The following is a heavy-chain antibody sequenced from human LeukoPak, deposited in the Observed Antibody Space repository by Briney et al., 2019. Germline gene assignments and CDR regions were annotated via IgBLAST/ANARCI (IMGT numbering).Heavy chain of an antibody. V-gene: IGHV3-7*03. CDR3: AKGPLPRIDY. J-gene: IGHJ4*02. CDR1: GFTFSSYW. Sequence: PGGSLRLSCAASGFTFSSYWMSWVRQAPGKGLEWVANIKQDGSEKYYVDSVKGRFTISRDNSKNTLYLQMNSLRAEDTAVYYCAKGPLPRIDYWGQGTLVTVSS. CDR2: IKQDGSEK.